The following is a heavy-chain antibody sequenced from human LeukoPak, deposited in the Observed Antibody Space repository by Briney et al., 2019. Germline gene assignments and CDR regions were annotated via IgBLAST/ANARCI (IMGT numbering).Heavy chain of an antibody. V-gene: IGHV3-23*01. Sequence: GGSLRLSCAAAGFTFNTYAMSWVRQAPGKGLEWVSAISISGDDTHYADSVKGRFTTSRDNSKNTLYLQMNSLRAEDTALYYCATDDYGDWPPLFDNWGQGTLVTVSS. CDR1: GFTFNTYA. D-gene: IGHD4-17*01. J-gene: IGHJ4*02. CDR3: ATDDYGDWPPLFDN. CDR2: ISISGDDT.